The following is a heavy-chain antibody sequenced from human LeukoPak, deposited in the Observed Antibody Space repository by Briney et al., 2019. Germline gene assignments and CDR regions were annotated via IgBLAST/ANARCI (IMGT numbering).Heavy chain of an antibody. Sequence: VGSLRLSCEASGVTFSSSSMNWVRQAPGKGLEWVSYISASISTIYYADSVKGRFTISTDKAKNSLYLQMNSLRAEDTAVYYCASGSGSYSFNVLGFDPWGQGALVTVSS. J-gene: IGHJ5*02. CDR1: GVTFSSSS. CDR3: ASGSGSYSFNVLGFDP. D-gene: IGHD1-26*01. CDR2: ISASISTI. V-gene: IGHV3-48*01.